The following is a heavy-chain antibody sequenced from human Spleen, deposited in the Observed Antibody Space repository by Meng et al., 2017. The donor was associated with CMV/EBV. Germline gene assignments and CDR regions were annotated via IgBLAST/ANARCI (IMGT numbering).Heavy chain of an antibody. CDR3: ARDEGYSSSWYEFRWFDP. CDR1: GAFSGYY. V-gene: IGHV4-34*01. Sequence: GAFSGYYWSWISQPPGKGLEWIGEINHSGSTNYNPSLKSRVTISVDTSKNQFSLKLSSVTAADTAVYYCARDEGYSSSWYEFRWFDPWGQGTLVTVSS. D-gene: IGHD6-13*01. J-gene: IGHJ5*02. CDR2: INHSGST.